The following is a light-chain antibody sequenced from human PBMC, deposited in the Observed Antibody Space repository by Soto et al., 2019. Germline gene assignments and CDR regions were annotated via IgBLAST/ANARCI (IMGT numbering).Light chain of an antibody. CDR2: DVS. V-gene: IGLV2-14*01. J-gene: IGLJ1*01. CDR3: SSFTTSSTFV. CDR1: SSDVGCYNY. Sequence: QSALAQPASVSGSPGQSITISCTGTSSDVGCYNYVSWFQQHPGKAPKLLIYDVSNWPSGVSDRFSGSKSGNTASLTISGLQAEDEADYYCSSFTTSSTFVFGTGTKVPS.